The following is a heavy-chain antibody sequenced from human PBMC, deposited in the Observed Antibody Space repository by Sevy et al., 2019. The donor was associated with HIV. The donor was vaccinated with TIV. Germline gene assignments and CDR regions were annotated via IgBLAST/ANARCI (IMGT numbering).Heavy chain of an antibody. CDR1: GFTFSTYA. Sequence: GGSLRLSCAASGFTFSTYAMSWVRQAPGKGLEWVSAITASGPSTYYADSVKGRFTISRDNSMITLYLQMNSLRAEDTAVYYCAKAISYETRTGKFDYWGQGTLVTVSS. J-gene: IGHJ4*02. CDR2: ITASGPST. V-gene: IGHV3-23*01. D-gene: IGHD5-12*01. CDR3: AKAISYETRTGKFDY.